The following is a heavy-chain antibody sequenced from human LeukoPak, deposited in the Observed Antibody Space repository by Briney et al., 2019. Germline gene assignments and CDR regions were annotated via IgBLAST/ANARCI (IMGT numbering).Heavy chain of an antibody. CDR2: ISGSGSNT. D-gene: IGHD2-21*02. CDR3: ATGKMTARYFFDY. Sequence: GRSLRLSCAASGLTFNRYAMHWVRQAPGKGLEWVSSISGSGSNTYYADSVKGRFTVSRDNSKATLYLQMNSLRAEDTAVYYCATGKMTARYFFDYWGQGTQVTVSS. J-gene: IGHJ4*02. CDR1: GLTFNRYA. V-gene: IGHV3-23*01.